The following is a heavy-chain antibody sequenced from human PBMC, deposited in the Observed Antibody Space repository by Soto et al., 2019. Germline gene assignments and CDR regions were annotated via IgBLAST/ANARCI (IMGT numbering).Heavy chain of an antibody. J-gene: IGHJ5*02. CDR2: IYYSGST. CDR1: GGSISSSSYY. Sequence: PSETLSLTCTVSGGSISSSSYYWGWIRQPPGKGLEWIGSIYYSGSTNYNPSLKSRVTISVDTSKNQFSLKLSSVTAADTAVYYCARQDVVVGPFDPWGQGTLVTVSS. CDR3: ARQDVVVGPFDP. V-gene: IGHV4-39*01. D-gene: IGHD2-15*01.